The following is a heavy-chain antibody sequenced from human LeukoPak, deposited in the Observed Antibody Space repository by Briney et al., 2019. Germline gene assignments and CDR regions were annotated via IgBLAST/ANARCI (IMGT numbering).Heavy chain of an antibody. CDR3: ARVVDAFDI. CDR2: IYYSGST. J-gene: IGHJ3*02. V-gene: IGHV4-59*01. Sequence: SETLSLTCTVSGGSISSYYWSWIRQPPEKGLEWIGYIYYSGSTNYNPSLKSRVTISVDTSKNQFSLKLSSVTAADTAVYYCARVVDAFDIWGQGTMVTVSS. CDR1: GGSISSYY. D-gene: IGHD6-6*01.